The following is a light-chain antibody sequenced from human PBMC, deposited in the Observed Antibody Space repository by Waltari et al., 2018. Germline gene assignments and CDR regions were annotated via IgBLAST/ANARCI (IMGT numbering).Light chain of an antibody. J-gene: IGLJ2*01. Sequence: QSALTQPASVSGSPGQSITISCTGTSSDVGSYNYVPWYQQPPGKAPKLIIYDVTNRPSGVSNRFSGSKSGNTASLTISGLQAEDEADYYCSSYMDTTTLELFGGGTSLTVL. V-gene: IGLV2-14*03. CDR2: DVT. CDR3: SSYMDTTTLEL. CDR1: SSDVGSYNY.